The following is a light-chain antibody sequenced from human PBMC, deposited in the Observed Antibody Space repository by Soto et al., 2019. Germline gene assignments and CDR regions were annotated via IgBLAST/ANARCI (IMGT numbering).Light chain of an antibody. CDR2: EVT. J-gene: IGLJ1*01. Sequence: SALTQPPSASGSPGQSVTISCTGTSSDVGGYNSVSWYQQHPGKAPKLMIYEVTKRPSGVPDRFSGSKSGNTASLTVSGLQAEDEADYYCSSYAGSNNLIFGTGTKLTVL. CDR1: SSDVGGYNS. V-gene: IGLV2-8*01. CDR3: SSYAGSNNLI.